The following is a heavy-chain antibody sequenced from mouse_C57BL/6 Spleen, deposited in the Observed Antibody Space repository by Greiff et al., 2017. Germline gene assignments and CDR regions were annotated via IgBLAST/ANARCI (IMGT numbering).Heavy chain of an antibody. Sequence: VQLQQSGPELVKPGASVKISCKASGYAFSSSWMNWVKQRPGKGLEWIGRIYPGDGDTNYNGKCKGKATLTADKSSSTAYMQLSSLTSEDSAVYFCARSVVATDYFDYWGQDTTLTVSS. J-gene: IGHJ2*01. CDR3: ARSVVATDYFDY. V-gene: IGHV1-82*01. CDR2: IYPGDGDT. CDR1: GYAFSSSW. D-gene: IGHD1-1*01.